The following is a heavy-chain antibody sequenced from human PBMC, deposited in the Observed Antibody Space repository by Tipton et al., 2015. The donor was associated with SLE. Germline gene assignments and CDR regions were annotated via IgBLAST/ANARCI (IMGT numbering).Heavy chain of an antibody. V-gene: IGHV4-30-2*01. CDR2: IYHSGST. D-gene: IGHD2/OR15-2a*01. J-gene: IGHJ3*02. CDR3: ARALFLRPRAFDI. Sequence: TLSLTCAVSGGSISSGGYSWSWIRQPPGKGLEWIGYIYHSGSTYYNPSLKSRVTISVDRSKNQFSLKLNSVTAADTAVYYCARALFLRPRAFDIWGQGTMVTVSS. CDR1: GGSISSGGYS.